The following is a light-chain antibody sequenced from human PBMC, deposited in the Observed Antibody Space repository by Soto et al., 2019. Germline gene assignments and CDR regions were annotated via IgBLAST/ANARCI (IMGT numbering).Light chain of an antibody. CDR2: GAS. Sequence: EIVMTQSPATLSVSPGGRATLSCRASQSISDTLAWYQQKPGQAPRLLIYGASTRAPGFPARFSGSGSGTDFTLTISSLQSEDFAVYYCQQYNNWPWTFGQGTKL. J-gene: IGKJ1*01. CDR1: QSISDT. CDR3: QQYNNWPWT. V-gene: IGKV3-15*01.